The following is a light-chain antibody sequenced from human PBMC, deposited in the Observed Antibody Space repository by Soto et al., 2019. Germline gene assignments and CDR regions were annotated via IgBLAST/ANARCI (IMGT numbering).Light chain of an antibody. CDR2: WAS. CDR3: QHYYTTPRT. V-gene: IGKV4-1*01. CDR1: RSVLYNPNNKNY. Sequence: DIVMTQSPDSLAVSLGERATINCKSSRSVLYNPNNKNYLAWYQQKPGQPPKLLIYWASTRESGVPDRFSGSGSETDFTLTISSLQAEDVAVYYCQHYYTTPRTFGQGTKLEIK. J-gene: IGKJ2*01.